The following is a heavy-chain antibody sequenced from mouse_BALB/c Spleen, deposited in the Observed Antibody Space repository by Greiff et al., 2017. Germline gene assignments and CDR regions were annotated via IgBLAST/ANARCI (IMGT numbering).Heavy chain of an antibody. V-gene: IGHV5-6-5*01. CDR2: ISSGGST. CDR3: AREGDYVLAMDY. CDR1: GFTFSSYA. D-gene: IGHD2-4*01. Sequence: EVHLVESGGGLVKPGGSLKLSCAASGFTFSSYAMSWVRQTPEKRLEWVASISSGGSTYYPDSVKGRFTISRDNARNILYLQMSSLRSEDTAMYYCAREGDYVLAMDYWGQGTSVTVSS. J-gene: IGHJ4*01.